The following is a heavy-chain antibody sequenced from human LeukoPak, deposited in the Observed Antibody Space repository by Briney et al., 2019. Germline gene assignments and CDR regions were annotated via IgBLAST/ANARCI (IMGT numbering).Heavy chain of an antibody. Sequence: QSGGSLRLSCAASGFTVSSNYMSWVRQAPGKGLEWVSVIYSGGSTYYADSVKGRFTISRDNSKNTLYLQMNRLRAEDTAVYYCARGLLLGIFDYWGQGTLVTVSS. CDR3: ARGLLLGIFDY. CDR2: IYSGGST. V-gene: IGHV3-66*01. J-gene: IGHJ4*02. CDR1: GFTVSSNY. D-gene: IGHD3-10*01.